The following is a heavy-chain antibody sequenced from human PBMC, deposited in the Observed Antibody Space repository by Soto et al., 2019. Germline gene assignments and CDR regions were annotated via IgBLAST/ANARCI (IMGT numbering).Heavy chain of an antibody. J-gene: IGHJ4*02. V-gene: IGHV5-10-1*01. CDR2: IDPSDSQT. D-gene: IGHD3-22*01. CDR3: ARQIYDSDTGPNFQYYFDS. CDR1: GYSLAGYW. Sequence: PVESLKISCKGSGYSLAGYWITWVRQKPGKGLEWMGRIDPSDSQTYYSPSFRGHVTISVTKSITTVFLQWSSLRASDTAMYYCARQIYDSDTGPNFQYYFDSWGQGTPVTVSS.